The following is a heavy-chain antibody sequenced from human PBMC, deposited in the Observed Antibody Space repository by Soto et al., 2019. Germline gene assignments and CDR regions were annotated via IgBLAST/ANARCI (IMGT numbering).Heavy chain of an antibody. Sequence: PGGSLRLSCAASGFTFDDYAMHWVRQAPGKGLEWVSGISWNSGSIGYADSVKGRFTISRDNAKNSLYLQMNSLRAEDTALYYCAITGGAAPPPNWYYYYMEVWGKGTTVTVSS. CDR1: GFTFDDYA. CDR2: ISWNSGSI. CDR3: AITGGAAPPPNWYYYYMEV. V-gene: IGHV3-9*01. J-gene: IGHJ6*03. D-gene: IGHD3-16*01.